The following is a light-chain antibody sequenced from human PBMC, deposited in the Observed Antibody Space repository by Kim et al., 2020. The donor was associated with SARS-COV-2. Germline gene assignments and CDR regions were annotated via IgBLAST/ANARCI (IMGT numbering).Light chain of an antibody. CDR1: SLRTYY. V-gene: IGLV3-19*01. Sequence: SSELTQDPAVSVALGQTVRITCQGDSLRTYYATWYQQKPGQAPIVVICGKNNRPSGIPDRFSGSSSGSTASLTITGTQAGDEADYYCNSRDSNDNVVFGGGTQLTVL. J-gene: IGLJ2*01. CDR3: NSRDSNDNVV. CDR2: GKN.